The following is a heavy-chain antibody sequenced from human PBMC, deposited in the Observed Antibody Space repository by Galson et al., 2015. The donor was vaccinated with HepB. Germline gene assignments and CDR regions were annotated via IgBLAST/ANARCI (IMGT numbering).Heavy chain of an antibody. J-gene: IGHJ4*02. CDR3: AKLQYYGSGSYRYYFDY. CDR2: IGGSGGNT. D-gene: IGHD3-10*01. CDR1: RFTFSSYV. Sequence: SLRLSCAASRFTFSSYVMSWVRQAPGRGLEWVSAIGGSGGNTYYADSVKGRFTISRDNSKNTLYLQMNTLRAEDTAAYYCAKLQYYGSGSYRYYFDYWGQGTLVTVSS. V-gene: IGHV3-23*01.